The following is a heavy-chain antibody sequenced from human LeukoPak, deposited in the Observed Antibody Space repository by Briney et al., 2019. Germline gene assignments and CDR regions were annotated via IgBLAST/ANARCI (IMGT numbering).Heavy chain of an antibody. D-gene: IGHD3-16*01. CDR3: ALRGGEDFYFDY. J-gene: IGHJ4*02. Sequence: SETLSLTCTVAGGSISSYYWSWIRQPPGKGLEWIGYIYYSGSTNYNPSLKSRVTISVDTSKNQFSLKLSSVTAADTAVYYCALRGGEDFYFDYWGQGTLVTVSS. CDR2: IYYSGST. CDR1: GGSISSYY. V-gene: IGHV4-59*01.